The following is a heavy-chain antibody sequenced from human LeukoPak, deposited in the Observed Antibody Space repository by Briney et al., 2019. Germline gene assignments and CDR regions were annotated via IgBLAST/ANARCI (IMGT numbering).Heavy chain of an antibody. J-gene: IGHJ4*02. CDR1: GYTFTSYD. Sequence: ASVKVSCKASGYTFTSYDINWVRQATGQGLEWMGWMNPNSGNTGYAQKFQGRVTMTRNTSISTAYMELSSLRSEDTAVYCCARGPSLWFGELFWGQGTLVTVSS. D-gene: IGHD3-10*01. CDR2: MNPNSGNT. V-gene: IGHV1-8*01. CDR3: ARGPSLWFGELF.